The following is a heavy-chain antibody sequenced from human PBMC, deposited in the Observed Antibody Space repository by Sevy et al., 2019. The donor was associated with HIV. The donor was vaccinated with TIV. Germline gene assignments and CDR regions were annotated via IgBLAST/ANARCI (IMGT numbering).Heavy chain of an antibody. V-gene: IGHV4-34*01. CDR2: INHSGST. D-gene: IGHD3-10*01. Sequence: SETLSLTCAVYGGSFSGYYWSWIRQPPGKGLEWIGEINHSGSTNYNPSLKSRVTISVDTSKNQFSLKLSSVTAADTAVHYCARGPSVRTMVRGGLRRYGMDVWGQGTTVTVSS. J-gene: IGHJ6*02. CDR3: ARGPSVRTMVRGGLRRYGMDV. CDR1: GGSFSGYY.